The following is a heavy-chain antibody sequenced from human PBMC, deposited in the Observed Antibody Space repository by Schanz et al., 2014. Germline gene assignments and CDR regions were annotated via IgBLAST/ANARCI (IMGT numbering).Heavy chain of an antibody. CDR1: GFTLSSYA. V-gene: IGHV3-23*04. CDR3: AKDMNREATAPES. Sequence: EVQLVESGGDLVQPGGSLSLSCAASGFTLSSYALSWVRQSPGKGLEWVSAINTADTTYYADSVKGRFTVSRDNSKNTVYLHMNSLRDEDTAVYYCAKDMNREATAPESWGQGTLVVVSS. CDR2: INTADTT. D-gene: IGHD5-12*01. J-gene: IGHJ5*02.